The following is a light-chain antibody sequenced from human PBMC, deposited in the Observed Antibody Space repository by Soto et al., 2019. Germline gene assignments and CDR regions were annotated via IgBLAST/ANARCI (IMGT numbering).Light chain of an antibody. CDR3: HQYKSYPRT. CDR2: DAS. CDR1: QSTSSW. J-gene: IGKJ1*01. Sequence: IQMTQSPSTLSASVGDRVSITCRASQSTSSWLAWYQQKPGKAPKLLIYDASSLESGVPSRFSGSGSGTEFTLTISRLQPEDFAVYYCHQYKSYPRTFGQGTQVDIK. V-gene: IGKV1-5*01.